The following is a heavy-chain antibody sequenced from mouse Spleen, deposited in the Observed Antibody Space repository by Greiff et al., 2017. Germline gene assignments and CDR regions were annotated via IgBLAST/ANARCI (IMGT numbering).Heavy chain of an antibody. Sequence: EVQLVESGAELVKPGASVKLSCTASGFNIKAYYMHWVKQRTEQGLEWIGRIDPEDGETKYVPKFQDKATITSDTSSNTAYLHLSSLTSEDTAVYYCARGGKDAMDYWGQGTSVTVSS. CDR2: IDPEDGET. CDR1: GFNIKAYY. J-gene: IGHJ4*01. V-gene: IGHV14-2*01. D-gene: IGHD1-3*01. CDR3: ARGGKDAMDY.